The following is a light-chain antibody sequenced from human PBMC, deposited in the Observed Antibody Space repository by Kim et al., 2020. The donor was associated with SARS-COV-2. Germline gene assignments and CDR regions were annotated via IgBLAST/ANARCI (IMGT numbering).Light chain of an antibody. CDR3: QAWDSSTAV. CDR2: QDS. V-gene: IGLV3-1*01. J-gene: IGLJ2*01. Sequence: SYELTQPHSLSVSPGQTASITCSGDKLGDKYACWYQQKPGQSPVLVIYQDSKRPSGIPERFSGSNSWNTASLTISGTQAMDEADYYCQAWDSSTAVFGGGTHLT. CDR1: KLGDKY.